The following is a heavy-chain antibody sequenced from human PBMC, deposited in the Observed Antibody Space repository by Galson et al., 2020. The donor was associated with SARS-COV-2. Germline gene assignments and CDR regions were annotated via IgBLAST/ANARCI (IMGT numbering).Heavy chain of an antibody. CDR1: GGSISGSY. CDR2: IYNSGSP. J-gene: IGHJ6*02. D-gene: IGHD3-10*01. CDR3: ARHAYFYNSGSYSNYYYGMDV. V-gene: IGHV4-59*08. Sequence: SQTLSLTCSISGGSISGSYWSWIRQPPVKGLEWIGYIYNSGSPNYNPSLKSRLTISMDTSKNHLSLNLRSVTAADTAVYFCARHAYFYNSGSYSNYYYGMDVWGQGTPVTVSS.